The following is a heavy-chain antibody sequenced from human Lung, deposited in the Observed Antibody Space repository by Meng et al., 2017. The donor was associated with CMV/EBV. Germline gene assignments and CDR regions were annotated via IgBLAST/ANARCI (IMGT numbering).Heavy chain of an antibody. D-gene: IGHD1-26*01. V-gene: IGHV1-46*01. Sequence: SXXVSXKASGYTFASYYVHWVRQAPGQGLEWLGLINPSDDYTEYAQKFQGRVTMTRDTSTNTVYMDLSSLRSEDTAVYYCARDPIVGADFDFDYWGQGTLVTVSS. CDR2: INPSDDYT. J-gene: IGHJ4*02. CDR1: GYTFASYY. CDR3: ARDPIVGADFDFDY.